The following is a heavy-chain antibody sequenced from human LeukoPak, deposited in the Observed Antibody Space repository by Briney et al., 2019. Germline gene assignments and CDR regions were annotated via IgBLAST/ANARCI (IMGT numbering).Heavy chain of an antibody. D-gene: IGHD3-10*01. J-gene: IGHJ6*04. CDR1: GYGFTSYW. CDR3: ARLRGYYYGSGSYVDV. Sequence: GESLKISCKGSGYGFTSYWISWVRQMPGKGLGWRGGFVLMDSYTNYSPSSQGHVTISADKSISTAYLQWSSLKASDTAMYYCARLRGYYYGSGSYVDVWGKGTTVTVSS. CDR2: FVLMDSYT. V-gene: IGHV5-10-1*01.